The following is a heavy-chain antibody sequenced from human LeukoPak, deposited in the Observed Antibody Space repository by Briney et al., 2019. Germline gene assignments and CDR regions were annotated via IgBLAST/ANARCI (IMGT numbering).Heavy chain of an antibody. J-gene: IGHJ4*02. V-gene: IGHV1-69*01. CDR1: GGTFSSYA. Sequence: SVKVSCKASGGTFSSYAISWVRQAPGQGLEWMGGIIPIFGTANYAQKFQGRVTITADESTSTAYMELSSVRSEDTAVYYCARDYVIQKWVPLGLWGQGTLVTVSS. CDR3: ARDYVIQKWVPLGL. CDR2: IIPIFGTA. D-gene: IGHD1-26*01.